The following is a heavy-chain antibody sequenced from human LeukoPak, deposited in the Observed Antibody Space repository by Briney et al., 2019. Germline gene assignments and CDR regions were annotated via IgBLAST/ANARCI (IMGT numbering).Heavy chain of an antibody. Sequence: GGSLRLSCAASGFTFSSYWMHWVRQAPGKGLVWVSGISTDGSSTNSADSVKGRLTISRDNAKNTLYLQMNSLRAEDTAVYYCVREYSSSSGRAFDIWGQGTMVTVSP. CDR3: VREYSSSSGRAFDI. V-gene: IGHV3-74*01. D-gene: IGHD6-6*01. CDR1: GFTFSSYW. J-gene: IGHJ3*02. CDR2: ISTDGSST.